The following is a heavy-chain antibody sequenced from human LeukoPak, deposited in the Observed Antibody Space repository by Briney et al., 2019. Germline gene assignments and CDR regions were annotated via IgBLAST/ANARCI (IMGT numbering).Heavy chain of an antibody. V-gene: IGHV4-39*01. CDR2: IYYSGST. Sequence: SETLSLTCTVSGGSISSSSYYWGWIRQPPGKGLEWIGSIYYSGSTYYNPSLKSRVTISVDTSKNQFSLKLSSVTAADTAVCYCATSYCSGGSCYKLFDYWGQGTLVTVSS. CDR3: ATSYCSGGSCYKLFDY. J-gene: IGHJ4*02. CDR1: GGSISSSSYY. D-gene: IGHD2-15*01.